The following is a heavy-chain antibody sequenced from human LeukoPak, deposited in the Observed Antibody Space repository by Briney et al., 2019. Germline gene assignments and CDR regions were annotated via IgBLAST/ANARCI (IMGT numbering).Heavy chain of an antibody. D-gene: IGHD3-3*01. CDR1: GFPFSTYA. Sequence: PGGSLRLSCAASGFPFSTYALNWVRQAPGKGLEWVSSISSSSSYIYYADSVKGRFTISRDNSKNTLYLQMNSLRAEDTAVYYCARVGQSDFWSGYYCDYWGQGTLVTVSS. CDR2: ISSSSSYI. J-gene: IGHJ4*02. V-gene: IGHV3-21*01. CDR3: ARVGQSDFWSGYYCDY.